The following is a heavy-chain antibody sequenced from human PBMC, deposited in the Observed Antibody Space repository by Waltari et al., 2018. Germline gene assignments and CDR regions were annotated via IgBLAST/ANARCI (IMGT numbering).Heavy chain of an antibody. CDR2: IYWNDDK. D-gene: IGHD6-6*01. V-gene: IGHV2-5*01. CDR1: GFSLTTSGVG. CDR3: AHTIAARRFFDY. J-gene: IGHJ4*02. Sequence: QITLKESGPTLVKPTQTLTLTCTFSGFSLTTSGVGVGWIRQPPGKALEWLAVIYWNDDKRYSPSLKSRLTITKDTSKNQLVLTMTNMDPVDTATYYCAHTIAARRFFDYWGQGTLVTVSS.